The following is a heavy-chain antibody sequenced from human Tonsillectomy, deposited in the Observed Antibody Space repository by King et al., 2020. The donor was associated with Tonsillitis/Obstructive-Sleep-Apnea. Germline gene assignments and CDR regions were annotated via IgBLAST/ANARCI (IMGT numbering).Heavy chain of an antibody. Sequence: LQLQESGPGLVKPSGTLSLTCAVSGDSISSSNWWSWVRRPPGKGLEWIGEIYHSGSTNYNPSLKSRVAISVDESKDQFSLKLSSVTAADTAVYYCASFSTLPGLFDHWGQGTLVTVSS. V-gene: IGHV4-4*02. CDR2: IYHSGST. D-gene: IGHD2-2*01. J-gene: IGHJ4*02. CDR3: ASFSTLPGLFDH. CDR1: GDSISSSNW.